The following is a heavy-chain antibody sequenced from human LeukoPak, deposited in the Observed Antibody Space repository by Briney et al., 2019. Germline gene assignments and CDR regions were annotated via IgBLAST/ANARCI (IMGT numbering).Heavy chain of an antibody. CDR2: IYYSGST. CDR3: ARDGYYYGSGSYNGWFDP. V-gene: IGHV4-59*01. D-gene: IGHD3-10*01. CDR1: GGSISSYY. J-gene: IGHJ5*02. Sequence: PSETLSLTCTVSGGSISSYYWSWIRQPPGKGLEWIGYIYYSGSTNYNPSLKSRVTISVDTSKNQFSLKLSSVTAADTAVYYCARDGYYYGSGSYNGWFDPWGQGTLVTVSS.